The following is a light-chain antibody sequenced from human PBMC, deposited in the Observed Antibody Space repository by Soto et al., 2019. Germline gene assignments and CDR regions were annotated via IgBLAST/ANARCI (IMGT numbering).Light chain of an antibody. V-gene: IGKV3-20*01. J-gene: IGKJ1*01. CDR3: QQYDSSPRT. CDR1: PRLSASD. Sequence: DLPQSPCTLSFSQGQSATLSCRASPRLSASDIAWYQQKPGQAPRLLIDGATNRATGIPDRFSGSGSGTDFTLTISRLEPEDFAVYYCQQYDSSPRTFGQGTRV. CDR2: GAT.